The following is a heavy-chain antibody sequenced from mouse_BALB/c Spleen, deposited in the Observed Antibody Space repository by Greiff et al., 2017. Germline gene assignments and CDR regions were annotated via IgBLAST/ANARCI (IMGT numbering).Heavy chain of an antibody. CDR3: AYYAMDY. Sequence: EVKLMESGGGLVQPGGSRKLSCAASGFTFSSFGMHWARQAPEKGLEWVAYISSGSSTIYYADTVKGRFTISRDNPKNTLFLQMTSLRSEDTAMYYCAYYAMDYWGQGTSVTVSS. CDR1: GFTFSSFG. V-gene: IGHV5-17*02. J-gene: IGHJ4*01. CDR2: ISSGSSTI.